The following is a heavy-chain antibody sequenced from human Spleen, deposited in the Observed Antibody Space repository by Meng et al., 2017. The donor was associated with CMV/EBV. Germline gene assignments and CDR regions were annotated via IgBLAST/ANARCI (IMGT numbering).Heavy chain of an antibody. CDR2: IYYSGST. J-gene: IGHJ5*02. V-gene: IGHV4-31*02. D-gene: IGHD5-18*01. CDR3: ARVGLGSYGYEGWFDP. Sequence: SISSGGYYRSWIRQHPGKGLEWIGYIYYSGSTYYNPSLKSRVTISVDTSKNQFSLKLSSVTAADTAVYYCARVGLGSYGYEGWFDPWGQGTLVTVSS. CDR1: SISSGGYY.